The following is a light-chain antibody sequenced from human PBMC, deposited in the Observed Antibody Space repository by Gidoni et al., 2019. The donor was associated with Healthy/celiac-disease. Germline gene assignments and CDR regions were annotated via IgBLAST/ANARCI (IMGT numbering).Light chain of an antibody. Sequence: EIVITQSPATLSVSPGERATLSGRASQSVSSNLAWYQQKPGQAPRLLIYGASTRATGIQARFSGSGAGTEFNINISSLEYEEFAVYYCQQYNNWPATFGQGTKVEIK. J-gene: IGKJ1*01. CDR3: QQYNNWPAT. V-gene: IGKV3-15*01. CDR2: GAS. CDR1: QSVSSN.